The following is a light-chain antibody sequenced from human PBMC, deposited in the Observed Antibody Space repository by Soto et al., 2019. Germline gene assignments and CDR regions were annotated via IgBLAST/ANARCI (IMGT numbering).Light chain of an antibody. CDR3: CSYTGSSTYV. V-gene: IGLV2-23*01. J-gene: IGLJ1*01. CDR2: EGS. Sequence: LTQPASVSGSPGQSITISCTGTSSDVGSYNLVSWYQQYPGKAPKLMIYEGSKRPSGVSNRFSGSKSGNTASLTISGLQAEDEADYYCCSYTGSSTYVFGTGTKVTVL. CDR1: SSDVGSYNL.